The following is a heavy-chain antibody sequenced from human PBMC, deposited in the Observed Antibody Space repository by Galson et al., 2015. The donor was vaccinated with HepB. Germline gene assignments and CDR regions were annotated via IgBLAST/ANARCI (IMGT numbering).Heavy chain of an antibody. J-gene: IGHJ5*02. V-gene: IGHV5-51*01. CDR1: GYSFTSYW. CDR2: IYPGDSDT. D-gene: IGHD4-17*01. CDR3: ARHERHPYKVETVTYHFDP. Sequence: QSGAEVKKPGGSLKISCKGSGYSFTSYWIGWVRQMPGKGLEWMGSIYPGDSDTRYSPSFQGQGTTSADKSISTAYLQWSSLKASDTAMYYCARHERHPYKVETVTYHFDPWVQGTLVAVAP.